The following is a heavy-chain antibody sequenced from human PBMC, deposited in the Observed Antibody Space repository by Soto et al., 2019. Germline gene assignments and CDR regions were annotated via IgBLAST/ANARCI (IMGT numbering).Heavy chain of an antibody. CDR3: AREAPQKVYDTRGDETDY. CDR2: INPSGGST. D-gene: IGHD2-8*01. Sequence: QVQLVQSGAEVKKPGASVKVSCKASGYTFTSYYMHWVRQAPGQGLQWMGIINPSGGSTSYAQKFQVRVAMTSDTSTSTVYLGLSSLRSVDTAVYYCAREAPQKVYDTRGDETDYWGKGTLVTVSS. CDR1: GYTFTSYY. V-gene: IGHV1-46*01. J-gene: IGHJ4*02.